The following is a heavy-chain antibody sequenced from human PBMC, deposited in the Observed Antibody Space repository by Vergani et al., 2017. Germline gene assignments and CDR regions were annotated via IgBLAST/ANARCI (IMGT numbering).Heavy chain of an antibody. CDR1: GGPLSTTDW. Sequence: QVQLQESGPGLVKPLGTLSLTCSVSGGPLSTTDWWSWVRQSPERGLEWIGKVGHSGSTYFNASFASRVSMSVDWSVKQFSLYLRSGTAADTAVYYWARNPIGSSYYEYWGQGILVTVSS. V-gene: IGHV4-4*03. J-gene: IGHJ4*02. D-gene: IGHD3-10*01. CDR2: VGHSGST. CDR3: ARNPIGSSYYEY.